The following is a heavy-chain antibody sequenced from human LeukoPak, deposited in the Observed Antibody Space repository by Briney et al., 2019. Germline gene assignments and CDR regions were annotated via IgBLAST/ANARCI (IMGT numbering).Heavy chain of an antibody. CDR1: GGSISSYY. D-gene: IGHD3-10*01. CDR2: ISYSGST. V-gene: IGHV4-59*08. CDR3: ARWRGLGQYYYGSGSSLYNWFDP. Sequence: SETLSLTCTVSGGSISSYYWSWIRQPPGKGLEWIGYISYSGSTNYNPSLKSRVTISVDTSKNQFSLKLSSVTAADTAVYYCARWRGLGQYYYGSGSSLYNWFDPWGQGTLVTVSS. J-gene: IGHJ5*02.